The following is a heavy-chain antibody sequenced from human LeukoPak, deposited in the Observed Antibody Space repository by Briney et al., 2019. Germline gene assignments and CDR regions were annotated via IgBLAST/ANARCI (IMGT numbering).Heavy chain of an antibody. Sequence: GGSLRLSCAASGFTFSSYWMSWVRQAPGKGLEWVANIKQDGSEKYYVDSVKGRFTISRDNAKNSLYLQMSSLRAEDTAVYYCARELRYFDWLSDYWGQGTLVTVSS. CDR1: GFTFSSYW. CDR2: IKQDGSEK. CDR3: ARELRYFDWLSDY. J-gene: IGHJ4*02. D-gene: IGHD3-9*01. V-gene: IGHV3-7*01.